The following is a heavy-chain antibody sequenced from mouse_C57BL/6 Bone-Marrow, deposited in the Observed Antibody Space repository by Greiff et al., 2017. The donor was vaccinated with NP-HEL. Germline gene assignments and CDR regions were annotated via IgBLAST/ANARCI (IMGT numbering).Heavy chain of an antibody. CDR2: IDPETGGT. V-gene: IGHV1-15*01. CDR1: GYTFTDYE. J-gene: IGHJ4*01. CDR3: TRSDYYYGSSLYYYAMDY. D-gene: IGHD1-1*01. Sequence: QVQLQQSGAELVRPGASVTLSCKASGYTFTDYEMHWVKQTPVHGLEWIGAIDPETGGTAYNQKFKGKAILTADKSSSTAYMELRSLTSEDSAVYYCTRSDYYYGSSLYYYAMDYWGQGTSVTVSS.